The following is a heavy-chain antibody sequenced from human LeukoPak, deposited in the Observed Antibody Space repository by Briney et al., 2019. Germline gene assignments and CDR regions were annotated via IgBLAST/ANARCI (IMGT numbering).Heavy chain of an antibody. J-gene: IGHJ4*02. CDR3: ARVRYYDFWSGYPRAPFGY. CDR2: ISWNSGSI. V-gene: IGHV3-9*01. CDR1: GFTFDDYA. Sequence: GGSLKLSCAASGFTFDDYAMHWVRQAPGKGLEWVSGISWNSGSIGYADSVKGRFTISRDNAKNSLYLQMNSLRAEDTAVYYCARVRYYDFWSGYPRAPFGYWGQGTLVTVSS. D-gene: IGHD3-3*01.